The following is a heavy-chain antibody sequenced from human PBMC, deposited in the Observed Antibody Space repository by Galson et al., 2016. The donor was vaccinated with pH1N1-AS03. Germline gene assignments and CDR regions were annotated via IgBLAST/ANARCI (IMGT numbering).Heavy chain of an antibody. CDR3: ARELKEATIAFYYYGMDV. CDR1: GYSFTNYY. V-gene: IGHV1-46*01. J-gene: IGHJ6*02. CDR2: INPSGGGT. Sequence: SVKVSCKASGYSFTNYYIHWVQQAPGQGLEWMGIINPSGGGTSYSQKLQGRVTMTRDSSTGTVYMELSSLTSEDTAVYYCARELKEATIAFYYYGMDVWGQGTTVTVSS. D-gene: IGHD5-24*01.